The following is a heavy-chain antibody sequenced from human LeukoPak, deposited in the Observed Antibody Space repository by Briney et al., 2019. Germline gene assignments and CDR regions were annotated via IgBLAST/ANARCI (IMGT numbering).Heavy chain of an antibody. V-gene: IGHV4-39*01. Sequence: SETLSLTCTVSGDSVSSDVYYWHWIRQPPGKGLEWIGSIYYSGSTYYNPSLKSRVTISVDTSKNQFSLKLSSVTAADTAVYYCARWWVVNWFDPWGQGTLVTVSS. CDR2: IYYSGST. J-gene: IGHJ5*02. CDR3: ARWWVVNWFDP. CDR1: GDSVSSDVYY. D-gene: IGHD2-15*01.